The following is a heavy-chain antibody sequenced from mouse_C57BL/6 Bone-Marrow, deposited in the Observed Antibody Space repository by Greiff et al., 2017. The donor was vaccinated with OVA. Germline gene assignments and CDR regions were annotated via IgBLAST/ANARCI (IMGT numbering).Heavy chain of an antibody. Sequence: QVQLQQSGPELVKPGASVKISCKASGYTFTDYYINWVKQRPGQGLEWIGWIFPGSGSTYYNEKFKGKATLTVDTSSSTAYMLLSSLTSEDSAVYFCARVLYYGSSYWYFDVWGTGTTVTVSS. CDR3: ARVLYYGSSYWYFDV. J-gene: IGHJ1*03. CDR2: IFPGSGST. D-gene: IGHD1-1*01. CDR1: GYTFTDYY. V-gene: IGHV1-75*01.